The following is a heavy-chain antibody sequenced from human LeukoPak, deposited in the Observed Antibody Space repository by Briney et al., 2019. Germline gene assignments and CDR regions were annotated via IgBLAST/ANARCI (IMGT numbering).Heavy chain of an antibody. D-gene: IGHD1-26*01. V-gene: IGHV3-74*01. Sequence: GGSLRLSCAASGFTFSSYWMHWVRQAPGKGLVWVSRINSDGSSTSYADSVKGRFTISRDNAKNTLYLRMNSLRAEDTAVYYCARGGSGNYYRAPDYWGQGTLVTVSS. J-gene: IGHJ4*02. CDR3: ARGGSGNYYRAPDY. CDR1: GFTFSSYW. CDR2: INSDGSST.